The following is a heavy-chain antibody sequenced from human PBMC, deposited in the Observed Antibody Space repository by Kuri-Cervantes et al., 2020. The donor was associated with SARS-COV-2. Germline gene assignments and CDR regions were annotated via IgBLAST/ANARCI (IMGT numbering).Heavy chain of an antibody. CDR3: ARETHPGAPGGVYYYGMDV. CDR1: GDSVSSNSAA. V-gene: IGHV6-1*01. J-gene: IGHJ6*02. Sequence: LRLSCAISGDSVSSNSAAWNWIRQSPSRGLEWLGRTYYRSKWYNDYAVSVKSRITINQDTSKNQFSLQLNSVTPEDTAVYYCARETHPGAPGGVYYYGMDVWGQGTTVTVSS. CDR2: TYYRSKWYN. D-gene: IGHD2-8*02.